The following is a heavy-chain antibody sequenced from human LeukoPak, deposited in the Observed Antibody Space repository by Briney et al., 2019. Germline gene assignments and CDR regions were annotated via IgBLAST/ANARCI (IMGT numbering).Heavy chain of an antibody. CDR2: IYSGGST. Sequence: GGSLRLSCAASGFTVSSNYMSWVRQAPGKGLEWVSVIYSGGSTYYADSVKGRFTISRDNSKNTLYLQMNSLRAEDTAVYYCARDSDGYNSFDYWGQGTLVTVSS. D-gene: IGHD5-24*01. CDR3: ARDSDGYNSFDY. CDR1: GFTVSSNY. V-gene: IGHV3-66*02. J-gene: IGHJ4*02.